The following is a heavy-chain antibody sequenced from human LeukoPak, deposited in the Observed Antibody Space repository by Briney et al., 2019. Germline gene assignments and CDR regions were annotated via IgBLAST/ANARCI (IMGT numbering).Heavy chain of an antibody. V-gene: IGHV3-23*01. CDR2: ISGSGGST. CDR3: AKGGGMATMKPFDY. CDR1: GFTFGTHA. D-gene: IGHD5-24*01. J-gene: IGHJ4*02. Sequence: GGSLRLSCEASGFTFGTHAMTWVRQAPGRGLEWVSAISGSGGSTYYADSVKGRFTISRDNSKNTLYLQMNSLRAEDTAVYYCAKGGGMATMKPFDYWGQGTLVTVSS.